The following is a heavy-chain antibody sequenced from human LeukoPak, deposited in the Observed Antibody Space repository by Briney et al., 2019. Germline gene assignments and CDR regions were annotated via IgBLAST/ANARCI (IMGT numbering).Heavy chain of an antibody. J-gene: IGHJ1*01. V-gene: IGHV4-30-4*01. D-gene: IGHD1-26*01. CDR2: IYYSGST. Sequence: SETLSLTCTVSGGSISSGDYYWSWIRQPPGKGLEWIGYIYYSGSTYHNPSLKSRATISVDTSKNQFSLKLSSVTAADTAVYYCARGRSIVGALFQHWGQGTLVTVSS. CDR1: GGSISSGDYY. CDR3: ARGRSIVGALFQH.